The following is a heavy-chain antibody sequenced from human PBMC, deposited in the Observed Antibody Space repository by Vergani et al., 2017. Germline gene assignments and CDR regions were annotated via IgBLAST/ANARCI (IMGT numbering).Heavy chain of an antibody. CDR2: ISGSGGNT. CDR1: GFTFSSYA. Sequence: EVQLLESGGGLVQPGGSLRLSCGVSGFTFSSYAMTWVRQAPGKGLEWVSAISGSGGNTFYTDSVKGRFTISRDNSKDTLYLQMNSLRVEDTAIYYCAKARDPNCKGGNCYSYYYGLDLWGQGTTVTVSS. CDR3: AKARDPNCKGGNCYSYYYGLDL. J-gene: IGHJ6*02. D-gene: IGHD2-15*01. V-gene: IGHV3-23*01.